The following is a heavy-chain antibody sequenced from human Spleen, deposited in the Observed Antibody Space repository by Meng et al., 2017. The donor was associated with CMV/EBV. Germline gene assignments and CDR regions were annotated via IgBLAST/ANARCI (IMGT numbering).Heavy chain of an antibody. CDR2: ISYDGSNK. Sequence: ASGFTFSSYAMHWVRQAPGKGLEWVAVISYDGSNKYYADSVKGRFTISRDNAKNSLFLQMNSLRVEDTAVYYCARDSSAVHNWLDSWGQGTLVTVSS. CDR1: GFTFSSYA. J-gene: IGHJ5*01. CDR3: ARDSSAVHNWLDS. D-gene: IGHD1-26*01. V-gene: IGHV3-30*04.